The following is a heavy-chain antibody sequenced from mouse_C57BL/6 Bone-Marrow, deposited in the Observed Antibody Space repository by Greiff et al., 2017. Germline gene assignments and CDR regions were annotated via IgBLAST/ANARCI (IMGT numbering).Heavy chain of an antibody. CDR2: IDPSDNYT. CDR3: ARKSVSKRAVDY. CDR1: GYTFTSSW. J-gene: IGHJ4*01. V-gene: IGHV1-69*01. D-gene: IGHD6-2*01. Sequence: VQLQQPGAELVMPGASVKLSCKASGYTFTSSWMHWVKQRPGQGLEWIGEIDPSDNYTKSNQKVKGKSTLTVDKASSTAYMQLSSLTSEDAAVYYCARKSVSKRAVDYWGQGTSVTVS.